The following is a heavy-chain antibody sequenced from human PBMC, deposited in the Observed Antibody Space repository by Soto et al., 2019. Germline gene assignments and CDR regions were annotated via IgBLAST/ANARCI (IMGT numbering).Heavy chain of an antibody. Sequence: QVQLQESGPGLVKPSQTLSLTCTVSGGSISSGDYYWSWIRQPPGKALEWIGYIYYSGSTYYNPSLKSRVTISVDTSKNQFSLKLSSVTAADTAVYYCARAPPLKYTYGLRGAFDIWGQGTMVTVSS. CDR3: ARAPPLKYTYGLRGAFDI. D-gene: IGHD5-18*01. CDR2: IYYSGST. J-gene: IGHJ3*02. CDR1: GGSISSGDYY. V-gene: IGHV4-30-4*01.